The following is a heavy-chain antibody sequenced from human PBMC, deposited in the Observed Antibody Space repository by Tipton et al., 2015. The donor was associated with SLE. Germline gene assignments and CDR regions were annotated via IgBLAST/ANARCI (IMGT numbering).Heavy chain of an antibody. J-gene: IGHJ6*02. CDR1: GGSFSGYY. Sequence: TLSLTCAVYGGSFSGYYWSWIRQPPGKGLEWIGEINHSGSTNYNPSLKSRVTISVDTSKNQFSLKLSSVTAADTAVYYCARGRSGCRYGMDVWGQGTTVTVSS. CDR2: INHSGST. CDR3: ARGRSGCRYGMDV. D-gene: IGHD3-3*01. V-gene: IGHV4-34*01.